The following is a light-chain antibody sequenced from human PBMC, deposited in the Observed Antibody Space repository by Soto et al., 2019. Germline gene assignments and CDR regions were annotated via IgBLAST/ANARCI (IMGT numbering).Light chain of an antibody. V-gene: IGLV2-8*01. CDR1: SSDVGGYNY. CDR2: EVS. J-gene: IGLJ3*02. Sequence: QSALTQPPSASGSPGQSVTISCTGASSDVGGYNYVSWYQQHPGKAPKLIIYEVSKRPSGVPDRFSGSKSGNTASLTVSGLQAEDEADYHCSSYAGNSNGRFGGGTKLTFL. CDR3: SSYAGNSNGR.